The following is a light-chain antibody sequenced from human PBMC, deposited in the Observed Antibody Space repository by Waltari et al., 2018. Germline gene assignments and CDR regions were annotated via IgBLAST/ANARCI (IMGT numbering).Light chain of an antibody. J-gene: IGLJ2*01. CDR3: ASWDGSLGGVI. Sequence: QSVLSQPPSASGTPGQRVTISCSGSNYNIGNNFVYWYHQLPGTAPKLLIYRNNQRPSGVPDRVSGSKSGTSASLAISGLRSEDDAEYYCASWDGSLGGVIFGGGTKLTVL. CDR1: NYNIGNNF. V-gene: IGLV1-47*01. CDR2: RNN.